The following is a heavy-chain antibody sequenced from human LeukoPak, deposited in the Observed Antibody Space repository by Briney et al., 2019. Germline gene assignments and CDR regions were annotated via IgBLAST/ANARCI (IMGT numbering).Heavy chain of an antibody. Sequence: GSLRLSCAASGFTFNNYDMHWVRQPTGKGLEWVSAIGIAGDTYYPGSVKGRFSISRENAKNSLYLQMNSLRAGDSAVYYCARGVTMVRGAGEIYYFDSWGQGTLVTVSS. CDR3: ARGVTMVRGAGEIYYFDS. CDR2: IGIAGDT. V-gene: IGHV3-13*01. CDR1: GFTFNNYD. J-gene: IGHJ4*02. D-gene: IGHD3-10*01.